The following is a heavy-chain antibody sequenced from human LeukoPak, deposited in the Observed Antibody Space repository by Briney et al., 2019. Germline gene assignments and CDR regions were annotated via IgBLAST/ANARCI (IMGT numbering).Heavy chain of an antibody. CDR2: IYYSGST. V-gene: IGHV4-39*07. Sequence: SETLSLTCIVSGGSISSGTYYWGWIRQPPGKGLEWIGSIYYSGSTYYNPSLKSRVTISVDTSKNQFSLKLSSVTAADTAVYYCARGYYDSSGYLISYNWFDPWGQGTLVTVSS. J-gene: IGHJ5*02. CDR1: GGSISSGTYY. D-gene: IGHD3-22*01. CDR3: ARGYYDSSGYLISYNWFDP.